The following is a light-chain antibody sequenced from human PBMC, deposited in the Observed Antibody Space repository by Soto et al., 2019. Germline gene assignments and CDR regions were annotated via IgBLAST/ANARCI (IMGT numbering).Light chain of an antibody. CDR2: DVS. CDR1: SSDVGGYNY. CDR3: CSYTTSNTRQIV. J-gene: IGLJ1*01. Sequence: QSALTQPASVSGSPGQSITISCPGTSSDVGGYNYVSWYQHHPGKAPKLMIYDVSNRPSGVSNRFSGSKSGNTASLTISRLQPEDEADYYCCSYTTSNTRQIVFGTGTKVTVL. V-gene: IGLV2-14*03.